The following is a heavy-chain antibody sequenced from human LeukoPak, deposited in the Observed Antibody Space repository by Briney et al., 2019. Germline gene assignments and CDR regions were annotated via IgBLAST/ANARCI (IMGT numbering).Heavy chain of an antibody. CDR1: GFTFSDYY. J-gene: IGHJ4*02. CDR2: ISRSSTYT. Sequence: PGGSLRLSCAASGFTFSDYYMSWIRHAPGKGLEWVSYISRSSTYTNYADSVKGRFAISRDNAKNSLYLQMNSLRPEDTAVYYCAMYRNYGDRDYWGQGTLVTVSS. CDR3: AMYRNYGDRDY. D-gene: IGHD4-17*01. V-gene: IGHV3-11*06.